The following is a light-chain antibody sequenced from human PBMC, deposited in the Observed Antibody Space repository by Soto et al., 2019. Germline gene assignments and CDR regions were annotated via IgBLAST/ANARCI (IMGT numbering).Light chain of an antibody. Sequence: QSVLTQPASGSGSPVQSITISCTGTSSDVGGYNYVSWYQQHPGKAPKLMIYDVSNRPSGVSNRFSGSKSGNTASLTISGLQAEDEADYYCSSYTSSSTLNYVFGTGTKVTVL. CDR3: SSYTSSSTLNYV. V-gene: IGLV2-14*01. CDR1: SSDVGGYNY. J-gene: IGLJ1*01. CDR2: DVS.